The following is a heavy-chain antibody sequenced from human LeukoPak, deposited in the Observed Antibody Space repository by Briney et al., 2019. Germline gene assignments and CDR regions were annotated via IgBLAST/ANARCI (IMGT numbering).Heavy chain of an antibody. CDR3: ARLAVADPPYYYYYMDV. D-gene: IGHD6-19*01. J-gene: IGHJ6*03. CDR2: ISAYNGNT. CDR1: GGTFSSYA. Sequence: ASVKVSCKASGGTFSSYAISWVRQAPGQGLEWMGWISAYNGNTNYAQKLQGRVTMTTDTSTSTAYMELRSLRSDDTAVYYCARLAVADPPYYYYYMDVWGKGTTVTVSS. V-gene: IGHV1-18*01.